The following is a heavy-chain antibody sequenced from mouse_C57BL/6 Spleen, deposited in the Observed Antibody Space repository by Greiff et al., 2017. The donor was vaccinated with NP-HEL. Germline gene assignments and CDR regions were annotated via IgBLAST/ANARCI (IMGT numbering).Heavy chain of an antibody. CDR2: INPNNGGT. D-gene: IGHD2-3*01. CDR1: GYTFTDYY. J-gene: IGHJ4*01. Sequence: EVQLQQSGPELVKPGASVKISCKASGYTFTDYYMNWVKQSHGKSLEWIGDINPNNGGTSYNQKFKGKATLTVDKSSSTAYMELRSLTSEDSAVYYCASKEDGYYDAMDYWGQGTSVTVSS. V-gene: IGHV1-26*01. CDR3: ASKEDGYYDAMDY.